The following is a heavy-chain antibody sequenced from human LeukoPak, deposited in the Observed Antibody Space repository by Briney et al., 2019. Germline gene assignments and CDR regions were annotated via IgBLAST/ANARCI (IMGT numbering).Heavy chain of an antibody. D-gene: IGHD3-9*01. Sequence: GASVKVSCKASGYTFTGYYMHWVRQAPGQGLEWMGWINPNSGGTNYAQKFQGWVTMTRDTSISTAYMELSRLRSDDTAVYYCARVAASYDILTGYYNVPFDYWGQGTLVTVSS. CDR2: INPNSGGT. CDR3: ARVAASYDILTGYYNVPFDY. J-gene: IGHJ4*02. V-gene: IGHV1-2*04. CDR1: GYTFTGYY.